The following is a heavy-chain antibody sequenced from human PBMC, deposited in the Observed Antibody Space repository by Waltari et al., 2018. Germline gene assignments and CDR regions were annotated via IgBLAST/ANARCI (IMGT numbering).Heavy chain of an antibody. V-gene: IGHV1-69*13. Sequence: QVQLVQSGAEVKKPGSSVKVSCKASGGTFSSYAISWVRQAPGQGLAWMGGIIPIFGTANYAQKFQGRVTMTADESTSTDYMELSSLRSEDTAVYYCARKREYCSGGSCSFFDYWGQGTLVTVSS. J-gene: IGHJ4*02. CDR3: ARKREYCSGGSCSFFDY. D-gene: IGHD2-15*01. CDR2: IIPIFGTA. CDR1: GGTFSSYA.